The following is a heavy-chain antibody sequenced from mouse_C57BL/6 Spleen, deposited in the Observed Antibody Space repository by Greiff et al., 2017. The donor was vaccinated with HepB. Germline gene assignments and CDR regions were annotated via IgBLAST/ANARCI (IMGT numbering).Heavy chain of an antibody. J-gene: IGHJ3*01. CDR2: IRNKANGYTT. Sequence: EVQRVESGGGLVQPGGSLSLSCAASGFTFTDYYMSWVRQPPGKALEWLGFIRNKANGYTTEYSASVKGRFTISRDNSQSILYLQMNALRAEDSATYYCARDGYSFAYWGQVTLVTVSA. D-gene: IGHD2-3*01. CDR3: ARDGYSFAY. V-gene: IGHV7-3*01. CDR1: GFTFTDYY.